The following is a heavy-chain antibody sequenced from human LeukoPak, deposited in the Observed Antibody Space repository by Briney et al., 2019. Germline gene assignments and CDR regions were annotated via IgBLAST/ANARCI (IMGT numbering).Heavy chain of an antibody. CDR1: GFTFDDYA. Sequence: QPGRSLRLSCAASGFTFDDYAMHWVRQAPGKGLEWVSGISWNSGSIGYADSVKGRFTISRDNAKNSLYLQMNSLRAEDTALYYCAKDMDPYGMDVWGQGTTVTASS. CDR2: ISWNSGSI. CDR3: AKDMDPYGMDV. D-gene: IGHD3/OR15-3a*01. J-gene: IGHJ6*02. V-gene: IGHV3-9*01.